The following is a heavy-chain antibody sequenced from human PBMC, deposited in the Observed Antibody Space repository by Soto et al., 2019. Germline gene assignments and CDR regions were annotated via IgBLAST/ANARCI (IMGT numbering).Heavy chain of an antibody. J-gene: IGHJ3*02. CDR3: ARIYDSRGGSEAFDI. D-gene: IGHD3-22*01. Sequence: ASVKVSCKASGYTFTSYAMHWVRQAPGQRLEWMGWINAGNGNTKYSQKFQGRVTITRDTSASTAYMELSSLRSEDTAVYYCARIYDSRGGSEAFDIWGQGTMVTASS. CDR2: INAGNGNT. CDR1: GYTFTSYA. V-gene: IGHV1-3*01.